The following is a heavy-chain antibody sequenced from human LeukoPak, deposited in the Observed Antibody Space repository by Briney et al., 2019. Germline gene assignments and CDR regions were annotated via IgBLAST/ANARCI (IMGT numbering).Heavy chain of an antibody. V-gene: IGHV3-21*01. Sequence: PGGSLRLSCAASGFTFSSYSMNWVRQAPGKGLEWVSSISSSSSYIYYADSVEGRFTISRDNAKNSLYLQMNSLRAEDTAVYYCARVGGYSYGTWIDYWGQGTLVTVSS. CDR2: ISSSSSYI. J-gene: IGHJ4*02. CDR1: GFTFSSYS. CDR3: ARVGGYSYGTWIDY. D-gene: IGHD5-18*01.